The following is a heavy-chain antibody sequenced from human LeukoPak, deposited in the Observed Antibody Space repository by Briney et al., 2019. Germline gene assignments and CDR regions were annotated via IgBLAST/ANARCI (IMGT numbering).Heavy chain of an antibody. CDR2: ISAYNGNR. Sequence: ASVKVSCKASGYTCSIYGITWVRQAPGQGLEWMGWISAYNGNRNYAQKVQGRVTMTADTSTSTATMELRSLRTDDTAVYYCARDLQARATISSHCFDPWGQGTLVTVSS. CDR3: ARDLQARATISSHCFDP. J-gene: IGHJ5*02. D-gene: IGHD2-2*01. CDR1: GYTCSIYG. V-gene: IGHV1-18*01.